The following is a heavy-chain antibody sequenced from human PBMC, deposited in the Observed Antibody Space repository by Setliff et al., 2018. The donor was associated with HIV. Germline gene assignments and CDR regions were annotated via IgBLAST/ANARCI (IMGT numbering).Heavy chain of an antibody. Sequence: RASVKVSCKASGYTFTNYGITWVRQAPGHGLDWMGWLASYNDDANYAQNLHGRVTMTTDKSTSTAYMALRNLRSDDTAVYYCARGQYGDELCDCWGQGTLVTVSS. D-gene: IGHD4-17*01. CDR2: LASYNDDA. V-gene: IGHV1-18*01. J-gene: IGHJ4*02. CDR3: ARGQYGDELCDC. CDR1: GYTFTNYG.